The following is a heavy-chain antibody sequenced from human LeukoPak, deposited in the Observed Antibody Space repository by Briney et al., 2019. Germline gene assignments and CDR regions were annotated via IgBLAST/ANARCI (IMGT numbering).Heavy chain of an antibody. CDR3: ASGLYINSWGDY. CDR1: GFTFSSYA. CDR2: ISYDGSNK. D-gene: IGHD6-13*01. V-gene: IGHV3-30*04. Sequence: GGSLRLSCAASGFTFSSYAMHWVRQAPGKGLEWVAVISYDGSNKYYADSVKGRFTISRDNSENTLYLQMNSLRAEDTAVYYCASGLYINSWGDYWGQGTLVTVSS. J-gene: IGHJ4*02.